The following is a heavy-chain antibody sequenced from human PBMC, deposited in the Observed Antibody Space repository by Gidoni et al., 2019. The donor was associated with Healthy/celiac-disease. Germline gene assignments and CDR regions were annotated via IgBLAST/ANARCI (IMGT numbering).Heavy chain of an antibody. Sequence: QVQLQESGPGLVKPSETLSLTCAVSGYSISSGYYWGWLRPPPGKGLEWIGSSYHRGSTYYNPSLKSRVTISVDTSKNQFSLKLSSVTAADTAVYYCARGGEGVATITASTPFDYWGQGTLVTVSS. CDR3: ARGGEGVATITASTPFDY. CDR1: GYSISSGYY. J-gene: IGHJ4*02. V-gene: IGHV4-38-2*01. D-gene: IGHD5-12*01. CDR2: SYHRGST.